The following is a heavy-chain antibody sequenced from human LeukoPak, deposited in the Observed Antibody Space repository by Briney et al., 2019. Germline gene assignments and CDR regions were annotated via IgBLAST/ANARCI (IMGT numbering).Heavy chain of an antibody. CDR2: INPNSGGT. CDR1: GYTFTGCY. V-gene: IGHV1-2*02. Sequence: ASVKVSCKASGYTFTGCYMHWVRQAPGQGLEWMGWINPNSGGTNYAQKFQGRVTMTRDTSISTAYMELSRLRSDDTAVYYCAIGYCSSTSCPGGWFDPWGQGTLVTVSS. J-gene: IGHJ5*02. CDR3: AIGYCSSTSCPGGWFDP. D-gene: IGHD2-2*03.